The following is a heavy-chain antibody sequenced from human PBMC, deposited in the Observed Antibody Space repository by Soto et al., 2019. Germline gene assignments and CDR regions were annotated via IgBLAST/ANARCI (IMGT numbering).Heavy chain of an antibody. D-gene: IGHD2-8*02. CDR3: ARVAGGAPAYYYYYGMDV. CDR2: IIPIFGTA. CDR1: GGTFSSYA. Sequence: QVQLVQSGAEVKKPGSSVKVSCKASGGTFSSYAISWVRQAPGQGLEWMGGIIPIFGTANYAQKFQGRVTITADESTSTAYMELSSLRSEDTAVYYCARVAGGAPAYYYYYGMDVWGQGTTVTVSS. V-gene: IGHV1-69*12. J-gene: IGHJ6*02.